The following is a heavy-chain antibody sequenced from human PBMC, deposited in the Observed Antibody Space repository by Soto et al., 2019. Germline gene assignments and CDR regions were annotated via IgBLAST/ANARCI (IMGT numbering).Heavy chain of an antibody. Sequence: SETLSLTCAVYGGSFSGYYWSWIRQPPGKGLEWIGEINHSGSTTYNPSLKSRVTISVDTSKNQFSLKLSSVTAADTAVYYCARAKGCTNGVCSYGMDVWGQGTTVTVSS. V-gene: IGHV4-34*01. D-gene: IGHD2-8*01. CDR2: INHSGST. CDR1: GGSFSGYY. J-gene: IGHJ6*02. CDR3: ARAKGCTNGVCSYGMDV.